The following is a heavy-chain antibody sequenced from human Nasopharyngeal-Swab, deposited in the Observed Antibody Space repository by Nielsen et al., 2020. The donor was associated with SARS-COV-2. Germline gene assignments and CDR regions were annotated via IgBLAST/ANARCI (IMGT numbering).Heavy chain of an antibody. V-gene: IGHV1-24*01. Sequence: ASVKVSCKVSGYTLTELSMHWVRQAPGKGLEWMGGFDPEVGETIYAQKFQGRVTMTEDTSTDTAYMELSSLRSEDTAVYYCATVYSAVYSSGWYFYWGQGTLVTVSS. CDR3: ATVYSAVYSSGWYFY. CDR1: GYTLTELS. J-gene: IGHJ4*02. D-gene: IGHD6-19*01. CDR2: FDPEVGET.